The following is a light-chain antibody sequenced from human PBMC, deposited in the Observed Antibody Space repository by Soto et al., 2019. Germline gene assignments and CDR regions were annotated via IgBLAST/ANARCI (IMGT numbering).Light chain of an antibody. CDR3: QQRSNWPPVIT. CDR2: DAS. Sequence: EIVLTQSPATLSLSPGERATLSCRASQTVSSSLAWYQLKPGQAPRLLIYDASNRAAGIPARFSGSGSGTDFPLTISSLEPEDFAVYYCQQRSNWPPVITFGQGTRLEIK. J-gene: IGKJ5*01. CDR1: QTVSSS. V-gene: IGKV3-11*01.